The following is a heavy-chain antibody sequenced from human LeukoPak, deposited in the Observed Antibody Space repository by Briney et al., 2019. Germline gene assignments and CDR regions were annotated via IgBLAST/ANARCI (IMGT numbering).Heavy chain of an antibody. J-gene: IGHJ4*02. V-gene: IGHV3-23*01. CDR1: GFTFSSYA. CDR3: AKCSSSSWYAFDY. Sequence: PGGSLRLSCAASGFTFSSYAMSWVRQAPGKGLXXXSAISGSGGSTYYADSVKGRFTISRDNSKNTLYLQMNSLRAEDTAVYYCAKCSSSSWYAFDYWGQGTLVTVSS. D-gene: IGHD6-13*01. CDR2: ISGSGGST.